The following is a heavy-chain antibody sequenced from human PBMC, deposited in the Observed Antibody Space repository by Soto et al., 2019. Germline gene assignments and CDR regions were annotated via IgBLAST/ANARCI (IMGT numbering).Heavy chain of an antibody. Sequence: QVQLQESGPGLVKPSGTLSLTCAVSGGSIDSSDWWNWVRQPPGKGLEWIGEIFHGGTIIYNPSLKRRVTISVDKSRNQFSLELTSVTAADTAVYYCARDQHYSNSWSFDSWGQGTLVTVSS. CDR3: ARDQHYSNSWSFDS. V-gene: IGHV4-4*02. CDR1: GGSIDSSDW. J-gene: IGHJ4*02. CDR2: IFHGGTI. D-gene: IGHD4-4*01.